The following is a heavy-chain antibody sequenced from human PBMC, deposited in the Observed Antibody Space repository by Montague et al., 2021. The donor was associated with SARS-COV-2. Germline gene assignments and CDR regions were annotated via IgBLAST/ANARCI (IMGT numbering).Heavy chain of an antibody. Sequence: SETLSLTRAVYGGSFSGYYWTRIRQSPGKGLEWIAEINHSGTTNYNFNPSLRSRVTISVDTSKSQFSLKLSSVTAADTGVYYCARWDPQTLTLIGLRGKSSSDYWGQGTLVTVSS. CDR3: ARWDPQTLTLIGLRGKSSSDY. D-gene: IGHD4-23*01. V-gene: IGHV4-34*01. CDR2: INHSGTT. CDR1: GGSFSGYY. J-gene: IGHJ4*02.